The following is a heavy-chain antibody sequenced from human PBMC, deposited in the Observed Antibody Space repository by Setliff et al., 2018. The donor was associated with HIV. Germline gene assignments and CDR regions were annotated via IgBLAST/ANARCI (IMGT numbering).Heavy chain of an antibody. Sequence: SETLSLTCTVSGGSIDNHYWYWIRQPPGKGLEWIGYIYISGTTNYNPSLKNRVTMSLDTSKTQVSLRLTSVTAADTAVYYCARRSIVGVTRGFYYYGLDVWGQGTTVTVSS. D-gene: IGHD1-26*01. CDR1: GGSIDNHY. V-gene: IGHV4-4*09. J-gene: IGHJ6*02. CDR2: IYISGTT. CDR3: ARRSIVGVTRGFYYYGLDV.